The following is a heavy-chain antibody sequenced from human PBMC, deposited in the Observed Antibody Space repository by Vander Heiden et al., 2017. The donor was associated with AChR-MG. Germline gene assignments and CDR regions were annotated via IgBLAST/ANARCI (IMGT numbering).Heavy chain of an antibody. CDR2: IIPILGTA. J-gene: IGHJ6*02. Sequence: QVQLVQSGAEVKKPGSSVKVSCKASGGTFSSYAISWVRQAPGQGLESMGGIIPILGTANYAQKFQGRVRLTADKSTSTGYMELGSLRSEDTAVYYWARVRGGGDSSGYYYAGFYYYYYYGMDVWGQGTTGTVSS. V-gene: IGHV1-69*06. CDR3: ARVRGGGDSSGYYYAGFYYYYYYGMDV. D-gene: IGHD3-22*01. CDR1: GGTFSSYA.